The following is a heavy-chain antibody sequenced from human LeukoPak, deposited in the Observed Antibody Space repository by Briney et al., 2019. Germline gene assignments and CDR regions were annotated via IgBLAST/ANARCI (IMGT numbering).Heavy chain of an antibody. CDR2: INPNSGGT. Sequence: GASVKVSCKAPGYTFTGYYMHWVRQAPGQGLEWMGWINPNSGGTNYAQKFQGWVTMTRDTSISTAYMELSRLRSDDTAVYYCARSHYGSGYFLHYYGMDVWGQGTTVTVSS. D-gene: IGHD3-22*01. V-gene: IGHV1-2*04. CDR1: GYTFTGYY. J-gene: IGHJ6*02. CDR3: ARSHYGSGYFLHYYGMDV.